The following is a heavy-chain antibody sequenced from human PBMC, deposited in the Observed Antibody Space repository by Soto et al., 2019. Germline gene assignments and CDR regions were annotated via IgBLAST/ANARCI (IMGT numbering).Heavy chain of an antibody. Sequence: SETLSITCAVYGGSFSGYYWSWIRQPPGKGLEWIGEINHSGSTNYNPSLKSRVTISVDTSKNQFSLKLSSVTAADTAVYYCARGPPRVVDYYPSDYGLDVWRHGPTLTVS. CDR2: INHSGST. CDR3: ARGPPRVVDYYPSDYGLDV. D-gene: IGHD3-10*01. CDR1: GGSFSGYY. V-gene: IGHV4-34*01. J-gene: IGHJ6*02.